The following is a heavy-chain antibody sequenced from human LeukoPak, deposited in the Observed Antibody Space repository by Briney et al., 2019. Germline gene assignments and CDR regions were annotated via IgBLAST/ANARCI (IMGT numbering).Heavy chain of an antibody. CDR2: ISYDGSNK. CDR1: GFTFSSYA. J-gene: IGHJ4*02. V-gene: IGHV3-30-3*01. D-gene: IGHD1-26*01. CDR3: ARDHATGANRFDY. Sequence: PGGSLRLSCAASGFTFSSYAMHWVRQAPGKGLEWVAVISYDGSNKYYADSVKGRFTISRDNSKNTLYLQMNSLRAEDTAVYYCARDHATGANRFDYWGQGTLVTVSS.